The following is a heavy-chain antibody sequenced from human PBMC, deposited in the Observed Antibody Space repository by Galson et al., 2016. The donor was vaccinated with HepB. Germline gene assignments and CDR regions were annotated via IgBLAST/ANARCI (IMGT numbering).Heavy chain of an antibody. D-gene: IGHD1-26*01. CDR3: ARDGGQSLPLYYGMDV. CDR2: IYSSGIT. Sequence: SLRLSCAASGFTINNNHMSWVRQAPGKGLEWVSIIYSSGITYYADSMNGRLTVSRDNSKNMVYLPMNSLRPEDTAVYYCARDGGQSLPLYYGMDVWGKGTPVTVST. J-gene: IGHJ6*04. V-gene: IGHV3-53*01. CDR1: GFTINNNH.